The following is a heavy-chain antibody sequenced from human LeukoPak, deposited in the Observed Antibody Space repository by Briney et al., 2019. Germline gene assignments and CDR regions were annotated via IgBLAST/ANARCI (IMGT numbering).Heavy chain of an antibody. D-gene: IGHD6-19*01. Sequence: GGSLRLSCAASGFTFSSYAMSWVRQAPGKGLEWVSAISGSGGSTYYADSVKGRFTISRDNAKNSLYLQMNSLRAEDTALYYCARDTAGNDYWGQGTLVTVSS. CDR2: ISGSGGST. CDR1: GFTFSSYA. V-gene: IGHV3-23*01. CDR3: ARDTAGNDY. J-gene: IGHJ4*02.